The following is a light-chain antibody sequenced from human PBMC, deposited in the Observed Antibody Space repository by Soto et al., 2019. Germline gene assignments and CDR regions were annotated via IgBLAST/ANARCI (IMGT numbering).Light chain of an antibody. J-gene: IGLJ1*01. CDR3: QSFDSSLSALYV. CDR1: GATSD. Sequence: QSVLTQPPSVSGAPGQRVTISCIGATSDVHWYQHLPGTAPKLLIYGNNNRPSGVPDRFSGSKSGTSASLAITGLQAEDEADYSCQSFDSSLSALYVFGTGTKLTVL. CDR2: GNN. V-gene: IGLV1-40*01.